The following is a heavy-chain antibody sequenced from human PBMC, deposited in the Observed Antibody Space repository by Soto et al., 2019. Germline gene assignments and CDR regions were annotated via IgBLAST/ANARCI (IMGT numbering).Heavy chain of an antibody. Sequence: EVQLVESGGGLVKPGGSLRLSCVASGFTFRTYTMNWVRQAPGKGLEWVSGIRGFSPYTFYAESVKGRFTISRDNAKNSLYLQINSLRAEDTAVYFCARDCSGGSCYPGMDVWGQGTTVTVSS. J-gene: IGHJ6*02. CDR2: IRGFSPYT. CDR3: ARDCSGGSCYPGMDV. D-gene: IGHD2-15*01. CDR1: GFTFRTYT. V-gene: IGHV3-21*01.